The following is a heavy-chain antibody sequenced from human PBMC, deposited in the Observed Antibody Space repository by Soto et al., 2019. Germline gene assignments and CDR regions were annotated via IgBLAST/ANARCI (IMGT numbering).Heavy chain of an antibody. CDR2: IKSKTDGGTT. V-gene: IGHV3-15*01. Sequence: PGGSLRLSCAASVFTFSNAWMSWVRQAPGKGLEWVGRIKSKTDGGTTDYAAPVKGRFTISRDDSKNTLYLQMNSLKTEDTAVYYCTTDSGYDSFDPWGQGTLVTVSS. CDR3: TTDSGYDSFDP. CDR1: VFTFSNAW. J-gene: IGHJ5*02. D-gene: IGHD5-12*01.